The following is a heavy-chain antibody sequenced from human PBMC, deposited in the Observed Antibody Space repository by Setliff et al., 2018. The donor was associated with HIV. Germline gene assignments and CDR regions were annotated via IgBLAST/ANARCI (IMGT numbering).Heavy chain of an antibody. J-gene: IGHJ3*02. V-gene: IGHV1-2*04. D-gene: IGHD3-3*01. CDR1: GYSFTDYY. Sequence: ASVKVSCKASGYSFTDYYIHWVRQAPGQGLEWMGWINPKSDGTNYAQKFQGWITMTTDTSTSTAYMELRSLRSDDTAVYYCARVAWYYSFWSGLGDAFDIWGQGTMVTVSS. CDR2: INPKSDGT. CDR3: ARVAWYYSFWSGLGDAFDI.